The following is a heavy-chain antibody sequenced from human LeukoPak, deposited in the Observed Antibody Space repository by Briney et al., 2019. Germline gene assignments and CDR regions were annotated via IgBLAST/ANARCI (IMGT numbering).Heavy chain of an antibody. CDR2: INPSGGST. CDR3: ARTPAATRSAFDI. D-gene: IGHD2-2*01. V-gene: IGHV1-46*01. Sequence: ASVKVSCKASGYTFTDYYMHWVRQAPGQGLEWMGIINPSGGSTSYAQKFQGRVTMTRDMSTSTVYMELSSLRSEDTAVYYCARTPAATRSAFDIWGQGTMVTVSS. J-gene: IGHJ3*02. CDR1: GYTFTDYY.